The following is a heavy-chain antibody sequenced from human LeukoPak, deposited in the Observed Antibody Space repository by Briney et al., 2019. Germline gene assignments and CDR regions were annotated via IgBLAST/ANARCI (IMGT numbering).Heavy chain of an antibody. D-gene: IGHD3-10*01. CDR2: IRYDGSNK. CDR1: GFTVSSNY. Sequence: GGSLRLSCAASGFTVSSNYMSWVRQAPGKGLEWVAFIRYDGSNKYYADSVEGRFTISRDNSKNTLYLQMNSLRAEDTAVYYCAKDPVLKAKYYFDYWGQGTLVTVSS. V-gene: IGHV3-30*02. J-gene: IGHJ4*02. CDR3: AKDPVLKAKYYFDY.